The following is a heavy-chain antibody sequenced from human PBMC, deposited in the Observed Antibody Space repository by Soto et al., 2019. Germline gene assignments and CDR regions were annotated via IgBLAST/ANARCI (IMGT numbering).Heavy chain of an antibody. V-gene: IGHV3-48*03. Sequence: EVQLEESGGVLVQPGGSLRLACAGSGFKLSRYEMNWVRQAPGKGLEWLSFILHSGDIIYYADSVKGRLTISRDNAKNLLYLHMATLRVEDTAIYYCATRLSVSYGPRFDQWGQGTLVTVSS. CDR1: GFKLSRYE. CDR3: ATRLSVSYGPRFDQ. CDR2: ILHSGDII. D-gene: IGHD3-16*01. J-gene: IGHJ4*02.